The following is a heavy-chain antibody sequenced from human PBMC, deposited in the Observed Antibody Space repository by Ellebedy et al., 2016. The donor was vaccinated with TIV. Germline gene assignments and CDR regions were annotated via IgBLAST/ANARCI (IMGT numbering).Heavy chain of an antibody. CDR3: ARVRGPHNKNWFDP. CDR1: GDSTTNYY. Sequence: SETLSLTCTVPGDSTTNYYWNWIRQPPGKGLEWIAYIHHTGITNYNPSLKSRVTLSIDTSKNQFSLNLRSVTAVDTAVYYCARVRGPHNKNWFDPWGQGTQVTVSS. CDR2: IHHTGIT. V-gene: IGHV4-59*01. D-gene: IGHD1-14*01. J-gene: IGHJ5*02.